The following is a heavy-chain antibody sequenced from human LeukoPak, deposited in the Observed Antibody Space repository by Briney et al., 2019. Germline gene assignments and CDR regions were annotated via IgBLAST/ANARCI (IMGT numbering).Heavy chain of an antibody. CDR1: GGSISSYY. CDR2: IYHSGST. Sequence: TPSETLSLTCTVSGGSISSYYWGWIRQPPGKGLEWIGSIYHSGSTYYNPSLKSRVTISVDTSKNQFSLKLSSVTAADTAVYYCARDPSGYSYGYFDYWGQGTLVTVSS. CDR3: ARDPSGYSYGYFDY. V-gene: IGHV4-38-2*02. J-gene: IGHJ4*02. D-gene: IGHD5-18*01.